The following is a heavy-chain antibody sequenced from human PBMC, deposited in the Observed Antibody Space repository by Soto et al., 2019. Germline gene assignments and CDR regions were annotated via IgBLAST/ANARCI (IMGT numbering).Heavy chain of an antibody. Sequence: EVPLLESGGGLVQPGGSLRLSCAASGFTFSSYAMRWVRQAPGKGLEWVSAISGSGGSTYYADSVKGRFTISRDNSKNTLYLQMNSLRAEDTAVYYCAKTLYYYDSSGYQWGQGTLVTVSS. CDR3: AKTLYYYDSSGYQ. CDR2: ISGSGGST. D-gene: IGHD3-22*01. J-gene: IGHJ4*02. CDR1: GFTFSSYA. V-gene: IGHV3-23*01.